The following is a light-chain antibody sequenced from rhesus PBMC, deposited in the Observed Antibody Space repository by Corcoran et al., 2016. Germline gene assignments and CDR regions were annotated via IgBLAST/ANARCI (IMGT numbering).Light chain of an antibody. CDR2: GAS. Sequence: EIVLTQSPATLSLSPGERATLSCRASQSVSSSLAWYQQKPEQAPRLLIYGASSRATGIPDRFSGSRSGTDFTLTFSSLEPEDFAVYYCQQYSNWLTFGGGTKVEIK. V-gene: IGKV3-42*03. CDR1: QSVSSS. CDR3: QQYSNWLT. J-gene: IGKJ4*01.